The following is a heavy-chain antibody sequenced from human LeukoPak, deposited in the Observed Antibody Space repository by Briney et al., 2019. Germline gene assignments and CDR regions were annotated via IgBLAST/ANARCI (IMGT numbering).Heavy chain of an antibody. CDR1: GGTFSNYA. D-gene: IGHD3-22*01. V-gene: IGHV1-69*05. J-gene: IGHJ4*02. CDR3: ASFRDSNGYFDY. CDR2: IIPIYGIA. Sequence: SVKVSCKASGGTFSNYAINWVRHAPGQGLEWPGGIIPIYGIANYAQKFQGRVTITTDESTRIAYMELSSLRSEDTAVYYCASFRDSNGYFDYWGQGTLVTVSS.